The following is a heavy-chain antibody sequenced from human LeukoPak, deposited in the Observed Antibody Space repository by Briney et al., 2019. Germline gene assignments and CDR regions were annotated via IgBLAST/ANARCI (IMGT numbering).Heavy chain of an antibody. CDR3: ARDPSSGWYLKGWFDP. CDR1: GFTFSSYS. J-gene: IGHJ5*02. Sequence: GGSLRLSCAASGFTFSSYSMNWVRQAPGKGLEWVSSISSSSNYIYYADSVKGRFTISRDNAKNSLYLQMNSLRAEDTAVYYCARDPSSGWYLKGWFDPWGQETLVTVSS. CDR2: ISSSSNYI. V-gene: IGHV3-21*01. D-gene: IGHD6-19*01.